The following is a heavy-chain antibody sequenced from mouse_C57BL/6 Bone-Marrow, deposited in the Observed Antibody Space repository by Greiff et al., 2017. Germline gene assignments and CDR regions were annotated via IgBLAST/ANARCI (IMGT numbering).Heavy chain of an antibody. J-gene: IGHJ2*01. CDR2: IYPGSGST. V-gene: IGHV1-55*01. CDR3: ARDSNYDVYYFDY. D-gene: IGHD2-5*01. Sequence: QVQLKQPGAELVKPGASVKMSCKASGYTFTSYWITWVKQRPGQGLEWIGDIYPGSGSTNYNEKFKSKATLTVDTSSSTAYMQLSSLTSEDSAVYYCARDSNYDVYYFDYWGQGTTLTVSS. CDR1: GYTFTSYW.